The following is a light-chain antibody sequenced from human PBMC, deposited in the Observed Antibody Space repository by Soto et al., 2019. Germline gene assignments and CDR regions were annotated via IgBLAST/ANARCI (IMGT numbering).Light chain of an antibody. J-gene: IGLJ1*01. CDR2: EAS. Sequence: QSALTQPASVSGSPGQSITISCTGASSNVGSYSLVSWYQHHPGKAPKLMIYEASTRPSGLSNRFSGSNSGNTASLTISGLQAEDEADYFCCSYAGSNTFVFGPGTPMTVL. CDR3: CSYAGSNTFV. V-gene: IGLV2-23*01. CDR1: SSNVGSYSL.